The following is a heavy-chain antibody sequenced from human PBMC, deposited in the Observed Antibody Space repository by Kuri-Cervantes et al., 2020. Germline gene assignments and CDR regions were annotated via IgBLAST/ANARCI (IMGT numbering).Heavy chain of an antibody. V-gene: IGHV4-39*01. CDR1: GGSISSSSYY. CDR2: IYYSGST. J-gene: IGHJ4*02. CDR3: VRALSLVGATSDFDY. Sequence: ESLKISCTVSGGSISSSSYYWGWIRQPPGKGLEWSGSIYYSGSTYYNPSLKSRVTISVDTSKNQFSLKLSSVTAADTAVYYCVRALSLVGATSDFDYWGQGTLVTVSS. D-gene: IGHD1-26*01.